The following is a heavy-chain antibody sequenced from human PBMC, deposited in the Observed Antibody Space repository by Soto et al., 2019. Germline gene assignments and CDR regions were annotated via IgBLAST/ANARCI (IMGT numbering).Heavy chain of an antibody. J-gene: IGHJ4*02. V-gene: IGHV1-2*02. CDR2: INPESGAT. CDR1: GYTLTGYY. Sequence: ASVKVSCKASGYTLTGYYIQWVRQAPGQGLEWMGWINPESGATRYAQRFQGRVTMTRDMSITTVYMELNNLSPDDTAVYYCGRGRSGQIVVFYWGQGTPVTVSS. D-gene: IGHD1-26*01. CDR3: GRGRSGQIVVFY.